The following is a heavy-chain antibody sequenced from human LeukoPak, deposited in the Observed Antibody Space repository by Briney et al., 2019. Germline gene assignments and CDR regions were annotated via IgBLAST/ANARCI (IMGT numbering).Heavy chain of an antibody. Sequence: GGSLRLSCAASGFTFSSYSMNWVRQGPGKGLEWVSYISSSSTKYYADSVKGRFTISRDNAKNSLYLQMNSLGAEDTAVYYCAREDTSSGYYDYWGQGTLVTVSS. D-gene: IGHD3-22*01. V-gene: IGHV3-48*01. CDR1: GFTFSSYS. J-gene: IGHJ4*02. CDR3: AREDTSSGYYDY. CDR2: ISSSSTK.